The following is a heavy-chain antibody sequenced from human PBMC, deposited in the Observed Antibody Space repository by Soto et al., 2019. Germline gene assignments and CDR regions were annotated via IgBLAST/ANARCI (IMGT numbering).Heavy chain of an antibody. V-gene: IGHV4-31*03. CDR1: GDSIRGGGHY. D-gene: IGHD7-27*01. CDR3: ARDTGLAPTVWGY. CDR2: VYHSGST. Sequence: QVQLQESGPGLVKPSQTLSLTCSVSGDSIRGGGHYWNWIRQFPGKGLEWIGYVYHSGSTHYNPSLRRRRSISTGTSKNPFPLRLISVTAADTALYYCARDTGLAPTVWGYWGDGTQVTVSS. J-gene: IGHJ4*03.